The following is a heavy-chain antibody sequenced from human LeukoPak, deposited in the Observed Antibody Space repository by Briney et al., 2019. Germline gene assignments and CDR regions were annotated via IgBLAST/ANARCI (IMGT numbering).Heavy chain of an antibody. D-gene: IGHD3-3*01. CDR3: ARADFRGGYFASFDY. CDR1: GGSISNGDYY. V-gene: IGHV4-31*03. J-gene: IGHJ4*02. CDR2: IYYSGSA. Sequence: SETLSLTCSVSGGSISNGDYYWSWIRQHPEKGLEWIGYIYYSGSAYYNPSLKGRVTVSIDTNKNQFSLRLSSVTAADTAVYYCARADFRGGYFASFDYWGQGTLVTVSS.